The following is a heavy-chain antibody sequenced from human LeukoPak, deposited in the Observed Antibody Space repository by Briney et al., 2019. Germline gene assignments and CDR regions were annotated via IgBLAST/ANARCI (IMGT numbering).Heavy chain of an antibody. V-gene: IGHV3-7*01. J-gene: IGHJ4*01. D-gene: IGHD1-26*01. CDR3: ATDTIGSLGY. CDR2: IKQYGWAK. Sequence: GWALRLSCVASGFTFSNSWMAGLRQAPGKGLDGVANIKQYGWAKHYADSLKGRFTISRDNPKNSLYLQLTRLRSAEPAVYYCATDTIGSLGYWGHGILVTVAS. CDR1: GFTFSNSW.